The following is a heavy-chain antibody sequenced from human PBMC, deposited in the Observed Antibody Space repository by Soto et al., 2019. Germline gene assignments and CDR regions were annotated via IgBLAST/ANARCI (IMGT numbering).Heavy chain of an antibody. J-gene: IGHJ5*02. CDR2: INGGNGNT. D-gene: IGHD2-2*01. V-gene: IGHV1-3*01. CDR3: ARDSFRYQLPPWWFDP. CDR1: GNTVPNYG. Sequence: ASVKGSCNASGNTVPNYGIHWVRQAPGQRLEWMGWINGGNGNTYYSEHFQGRVTFTRDTSAGTVYMELSSLRSEDTAVYYCARDSFRYQLPPWWFDPWGQGTLVTVSS.